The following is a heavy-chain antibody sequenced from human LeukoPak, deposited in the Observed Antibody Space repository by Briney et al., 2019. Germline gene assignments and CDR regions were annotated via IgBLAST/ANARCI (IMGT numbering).Heavy chain of an antibody. CDR1: GFTFSTYA. D-gene: IGHD3-22*01. J-gene: IGHJ4*02. Sequence: GGSLRLSCAASGFTFSTYAMSWVRQAPGKGLEWVSSISSSSSYIYYADSVKGRFTISRDNAKNSLYLQMNSLRAEDTAVYYCARDQYYDSSGYYDYWGQGTLVTVSS. CDR3: ARDQYYDSSGYYDY. CDR2: ISSSSSYI. V-gene: IGHV3-21*01.